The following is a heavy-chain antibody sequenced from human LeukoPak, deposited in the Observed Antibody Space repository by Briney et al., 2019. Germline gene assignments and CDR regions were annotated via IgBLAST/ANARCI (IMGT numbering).Heavy chain of an antibody. J-gene: IGHJ4*02. CDR2: INWNSGST. CDR3: ARDQSSGYGGNSGY. CDR1: GFTFDDYG. Sequence: GGSLRLSCAASGFTFDDYGMSWVRQAPGKGLEWVSGINWNSGSTGYADSVKGRFTISRDNAKNSLYLQVNSLRAEDTALYYCARDQSSGYGGNSGYWGQGTLVTVSS. V-gene: IGHV3-20*04. D-gene: IGHD4-23*01.